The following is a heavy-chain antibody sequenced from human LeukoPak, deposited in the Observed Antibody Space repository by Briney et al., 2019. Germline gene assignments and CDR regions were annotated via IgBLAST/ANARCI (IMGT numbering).Heavy chain of an antibody. CDR3: ARAFCISTSCYDVPGRAGSYYYMDV. Sequence: GGSLRLSCAASGFTVSSNYMSWVRQAPGKGLEWVSVIYSGGSTYYADSVKGRFTISRDNSKNTLYLQMNSLRAEDTAVYYCARAFCISTSCYDVPGRAGSYYYMDVWGKGTTVTVSS. CDR1: GFTVSSNY. V-gene: IGHV3-53*01. D-gene: IGHD2-2*01. J-gene: IGHJ6*03. CDR2: IYSGGST.